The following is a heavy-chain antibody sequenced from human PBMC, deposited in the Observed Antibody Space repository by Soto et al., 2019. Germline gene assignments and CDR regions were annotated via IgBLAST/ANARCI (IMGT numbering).Heavy chain of an antibody. D-gene: IGHD6-13*01. CDR1: GFTFSSYH. CDR2: IWNDGSNK. J-gene: IGHJ4*02. Sequence: QVQLVESGGGMVQPGRSLRLSCVASGFTFSSYHMHWVRQAPGKGLEWVAVIWNDGSNKYYADSVKGRFTISRDNSKNTRWLQMNSLRVEDTAIYYCARIGSWALNFDYWGQGTLVTASS. CDR3: ARIGSWALNFDY. V-gene: IGHV3-33*01.